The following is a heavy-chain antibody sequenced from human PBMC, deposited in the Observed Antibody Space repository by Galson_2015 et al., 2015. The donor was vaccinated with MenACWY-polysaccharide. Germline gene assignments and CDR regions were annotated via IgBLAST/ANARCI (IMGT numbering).Heavy chain of an antibody. CDR2: IFHSGTT. Sequence: ETLSLTCAVSDYSIGSGYFWGWIRQPPGKGLEWIASIFHSGTTYYNPSLKSRVTISVDTPKNQFSLKLSSVTAADTAVYYCARVEKYSGSFYILYWGQGTLVTVSS. D-gene: IGHD1-26*01. V-gene: IGHV4-38-2*01. CDR3: ARVEKYSGSFYILY. CDR1: DYSIGSGYF. J-gene: IGHJ4*02.